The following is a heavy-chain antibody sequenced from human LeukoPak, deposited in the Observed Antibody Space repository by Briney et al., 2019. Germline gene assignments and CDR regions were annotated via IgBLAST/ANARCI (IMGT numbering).Heavy chain of an antibody. J-gene: IGHJ4*02. D-gene: IGHD2-2*01. CDR2: LSGSGYNT. Sequence: GGSLRLSCAASGFTYSSHALSWVRQAPGKGREWVSSLSGSGYNTYYADSLKGRFTISRDNSKNTVYLQMNSLRAEDTAVYYCAKDPYGTRYFDYWGQGTLVTVSS. CDR1: GFTYSSHA. V-gene: IGHV3-23*01. CDR3: AKDPYGTRYFDY.